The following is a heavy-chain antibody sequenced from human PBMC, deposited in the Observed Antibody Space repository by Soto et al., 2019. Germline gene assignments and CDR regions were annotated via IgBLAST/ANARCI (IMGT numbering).Heavy chain of an antibody. V-gene: IGHV4-31*03. Sequence: PSETLSLTCTVSGGSISSGGYYWSWIRQHPGKGLEWIGYIYYSGSTYYNPSLKSRVTISVDTSKNQSSLKLSSVTAADTAVYYCARESGVPITIFGVVIGGPARGYYYYGMDVWGQGTTVTVSS. J-gene: IGHJ6*02. CDR3: ARESGVPITIFGVVIGGPARGYYYYGMDV. CDR1: GGSISSGGYY. CDR2: IYYSGST. D-gene: IGHD3-3*01.